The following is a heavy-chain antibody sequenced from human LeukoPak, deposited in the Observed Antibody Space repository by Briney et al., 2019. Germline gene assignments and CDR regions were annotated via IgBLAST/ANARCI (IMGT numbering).Heavy chain of an antibody. CDR3: ARDKQVGATLLDC. V-gene: IGHV3-7*01. CDR2: INQDGSEK. CDR1: GFTFSTYW. Sequence: SGGSLRLSCAASGFTFSTYWMSWVRQAPGKGLELVATINQDGSEKYYVDSVKGRFTISRDNAKHSLYLQIDSLRAEDTAMFYCARDKQVGATLLDCWGQGTLVTVSS. D-gene: IGHD1-26*01. J-gene: IGHJ4*02.